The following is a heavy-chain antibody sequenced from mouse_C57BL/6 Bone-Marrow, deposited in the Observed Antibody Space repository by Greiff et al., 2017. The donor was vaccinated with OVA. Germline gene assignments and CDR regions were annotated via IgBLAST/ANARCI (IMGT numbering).Heavy chain of an antibody. V-gene: IGHV5-4*01. CDR2: ISDGGSYT. CDR3: ARDTGHPFAY. Sequence: EVMLVESGGGLVKPGGSLKLSCAASGFTFSSYAMSWVRQTPEKRLEWVATISDGGSYTYYPDNVKGRFTISRDNAKNNLYLQMSHLKSEDTAMYYCARDTGHPFAYWGQGTLVTVSA. D-gene: IGHD4-1*01. J-gene: IGHJ3*01. CDR1: GFTFSSYA.